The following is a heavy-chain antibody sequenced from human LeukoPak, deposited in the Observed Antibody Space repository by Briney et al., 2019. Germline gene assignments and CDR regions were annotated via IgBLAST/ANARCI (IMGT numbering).Heavy chain of an antibody. D-gene: IGHD1-26*01. Sequence: SETLSLTCTVSGGSISSHYWSWTRQPPGKGLEWIGYIYYSGSTNYNPSLKSRVTISVDTSKNRFSLKLSSVTAADTAVYYCARLVGATNPSDYWGQGTLVTVSS. J-gene: IGHJ4*02. CDR1: GGSISSHY. CDR3: ARLVGATNPSDY. CDR2: IYYSGST. V-gene: IGHV4-59*11.